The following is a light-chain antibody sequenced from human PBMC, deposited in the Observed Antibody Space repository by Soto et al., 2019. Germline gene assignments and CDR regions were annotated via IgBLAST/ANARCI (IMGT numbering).Light chain of an antibody. CDR2: GAS. CDR3: QQYGSSPWT. CDR1: QSVKSSY. J-gene: IGKJ1*01. Sequence: EIVLTQSPGTLSLSPGERATLSCRASQSVKSSYLAWYQQQPGQAPRLLIYGASTRATGIPDKFSGSGSGTDCTLTISRLEPEDFAVYYCQQYGSSPWTFGQGTKVDIK. V-gene: IGKV3-20*01.